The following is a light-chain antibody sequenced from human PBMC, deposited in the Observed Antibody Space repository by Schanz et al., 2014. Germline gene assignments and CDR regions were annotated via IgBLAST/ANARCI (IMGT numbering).Light chain of an antibody. CDR1: SSDVGGYNY. CDR2: EVS. Sequence: QSALTQPPSESGSPGQSVTISCTGTSSDVGGYNYVSWYQQHPGKAPKLMIYEVSQRPSGVPDRFSGSKSGNTASLTVSGLQAEDEADYYCAAWDDSLNGVVFGGGTKLTVL. V-gene: IGLV2-8*01. J-gene: IGLJ2*01. CDR3: AAWDDSLNGVV.